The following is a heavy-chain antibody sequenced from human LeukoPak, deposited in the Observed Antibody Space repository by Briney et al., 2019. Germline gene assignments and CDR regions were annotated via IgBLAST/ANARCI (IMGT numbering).Heavy chain of an antibody. Sequence: GSLRLSCAASGFTVSSNYMSWIRQSPGKGLEWIGSIYYTGITYYSLSLESRVTMSVDTSQNQFSLKLSSVTAADTAVYYCARVARLYGDPSYFDYWGQGTLVTVSS. CDR3: ARVARLYGDPSYFDY. CDR1: GFTVSSNY. CDR2: IYYTGIT. V-gene: IGHV4-39*07. D-gene: IGHD4-17*01. J-gene: IGHJ4*02.